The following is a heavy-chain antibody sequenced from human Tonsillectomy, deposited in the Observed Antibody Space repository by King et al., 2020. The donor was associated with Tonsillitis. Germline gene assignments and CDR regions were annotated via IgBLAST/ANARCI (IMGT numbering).Heavy chain of an antibody. D-gene: IGHD3-16*01. CDR3: AREDNIWGGPSYFNY. Sequence: VQLVESGGGLVTPGGSLRLSCAASGFTFSIYNMNWVRQAPGKGLEWVSSISSRGSYTLYADSLKGRFTISRDNAKNSLYLQMNSLRAEDTAIYYCAREDNIWGGPSYFNYWGQGTLVTVSS. CDR1: GFTFSIYN. V-gene: IGHV3-21*01. J-gene: IGHJ4*02. CDR2: ISSRGSYT.